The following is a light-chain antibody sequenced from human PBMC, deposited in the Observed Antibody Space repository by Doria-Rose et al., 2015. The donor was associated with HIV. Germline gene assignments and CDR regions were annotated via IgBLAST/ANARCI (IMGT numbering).Light chain of an antibody. V-gene: IGKV4-1*01. CDR2: WAS. CDR3: QQYYDTPS. Sequence: DIQMTQSPGTLSLSPGERATLSCRASQSFSSTYLAWYQQKPGQPPKLLIYWASTRQSGVPARFSGSGSGTDFTLTISSLEAEDVAVYYCQQYYDTPSFGPGTTVDIK. J-gene: IGKJ3*01. CDR1: QSFSSTY.